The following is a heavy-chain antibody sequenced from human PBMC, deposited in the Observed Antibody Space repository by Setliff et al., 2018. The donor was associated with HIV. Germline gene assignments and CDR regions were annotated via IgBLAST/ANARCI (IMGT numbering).Heavy chain of an antibody. V-gene: IGHV3-48*01. J-gene: IGHJ3*02. CDR2: ISSTGNTI. Sequence: PGGSLRLSCAASGFTFSRYAMNWVRQAPGKGLEWISYISSTGNTIYYADSVKGRFTISRDNSKNTLYLQMNSLRAEDTAMYYCARDTGGAFDIWGQGTMVTVSS. D-gene: IGHD1-26*01. CDR3: ARDTGGAFDI. CDR1: GFTFSRYA.